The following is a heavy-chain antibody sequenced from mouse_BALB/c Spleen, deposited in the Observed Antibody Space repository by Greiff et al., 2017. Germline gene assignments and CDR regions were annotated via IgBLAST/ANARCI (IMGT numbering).Heavy chain of an antibody. V-gene: IGHV5-6-4*01. CDR2: ISSGGSYT. Sequence: EVQGVESGGGLVKPGGSLKLSCAASGFTFSSYTMSWVRQTPEKRLEWVATISSGGSYTYYPDSVKGRFTISRDNAKNTLYLQMSSLKSEDTAMYYCTRDRDYYGSSHWYFDVWGAGTTVTVSS. J-gene: IGHJ1*01. CDR3: TRDRDYYGSSHWYFDV. CDR1: GFTFSSYT. D-gene: IGHD1-1*01.